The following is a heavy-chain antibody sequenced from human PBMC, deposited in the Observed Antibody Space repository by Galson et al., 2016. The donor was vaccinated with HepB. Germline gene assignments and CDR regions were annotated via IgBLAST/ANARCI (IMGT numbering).Heavy chain of an antibody. CDR2: IRGSGGST. CDR3: AKIGQRPPHPDY. CDR1: GFSFSTYT. Sequence: SLRLSCAASGFSFSTYTMNWVRQAPGKGLEWVSAIRGSGGSTFYADSVKGRFTISRDNSMNTLYLQMNSLRAEDTAVYYCAKIGQRPPHPDYWGQGTLVTVSS. J-gene: IGHJ4*02. V-gene: IGHV3-23*01.